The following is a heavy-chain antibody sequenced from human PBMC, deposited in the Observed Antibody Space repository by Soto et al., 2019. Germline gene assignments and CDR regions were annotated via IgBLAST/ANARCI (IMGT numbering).Heavy chain of an antibody. CDR3: ARESEDLTSNFDY. J-gene: IGHJ4*02. CDR1: GFTFTRYS. V-gene: IGHV3-21*06. Sequence: GGSLRLSCAASGFTFTRYSMNWVRQAPGKGLEWISSISSTTNYIYYGDSMKGRFTISRDNAKNSLYLEMNSLRAEDTAVYYCARESEDLTSNFDYWGQGTLVTVSS. CDR2: ISSTTNYI.